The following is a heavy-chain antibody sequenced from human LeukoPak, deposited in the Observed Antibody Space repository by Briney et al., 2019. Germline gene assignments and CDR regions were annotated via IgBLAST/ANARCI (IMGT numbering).Heavy chain of an antibody. J-gene: IGHJ4*02. CDR3: AMLLLWFGEGPFDY. CDR1: GFTFSSYA. CDR2: ISYDGSNK. Sequence: GGSLRLSCAASGFTFSSYAMHWVRQAPGKGLEWVAVISYDGSNKYYADSVRGRFTISRDNSKNTLYLQMNSLRAEDTAVYYCAMLLLWFGEGPFDYWGQGTLVTVSS. D-gene: IGHD3-10*01. V-gene: IGHV3-30-3*01.